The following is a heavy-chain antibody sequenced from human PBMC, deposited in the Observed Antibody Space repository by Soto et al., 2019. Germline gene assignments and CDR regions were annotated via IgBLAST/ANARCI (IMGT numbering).Heavy chain of an antibody. D-gene: IGHD3-9*01. V-gene: IGHV4-31*03. CDR3: ARSVLRYFDTPNYFDY. J-gene: IGHJ4*02. Sequence: QVQLQESGPGLVKPSQTLSLTCTVSGGSISSGDYYWSWIRQHPGKGLEWIGYIYYSGSTYYNPSLKSRVTISVDTSKNQFSLKLSSVTAADTAVYYCARSVLRYFDTPNYFDYWGQGTLVTVSS. CDR2: IYYSGST. CDR1: GGSISSGDYY.